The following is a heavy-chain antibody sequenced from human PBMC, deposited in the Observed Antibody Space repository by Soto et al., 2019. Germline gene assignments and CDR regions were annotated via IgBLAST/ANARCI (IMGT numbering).Heavy chain of an antibody. V-gene: IGHV4-39*01. D-gene: IGHD3-10*01. J-gene: IGHJ1*01. Sequence: SETLSLTCTVSGGSISSSSYYWGWIRQPPGKGLEWIGSIYYSGSTYYNPSLKSRVTISVDTSKNQFSLKLSSVTAADTAVYYCATVWFAEFHHWGQVTLVSVS. CDR1: GGSISSSSYY. CDR2: IYYSGST. CDR3: ATVWFAEFHH.